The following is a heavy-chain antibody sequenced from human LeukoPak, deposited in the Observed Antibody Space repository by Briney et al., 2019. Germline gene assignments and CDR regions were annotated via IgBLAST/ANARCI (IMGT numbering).Heavy chain of an antibody. V-gene: IGHV4-39*07. J-gene: IGHJ4*02. CDR3: ARGREDTAMVGYYFDY. Sequence: SETLSLTCTVSGGSISSSSYYWGWIRQPPGKGLEWIGSIYYSGSTYYNPSLKSRVTISVDTSKNQFSLKLSSVTAADTAVYYCARGREDTAMVGYYFDYWGQGTLVTVSS. CDR1: GGSISSSSYY. D-gene: IGHD5-18*01. CDR2: IYYSGST.